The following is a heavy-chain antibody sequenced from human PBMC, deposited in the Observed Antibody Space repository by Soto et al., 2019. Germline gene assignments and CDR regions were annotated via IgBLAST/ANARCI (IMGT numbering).Heavy chain of an antibody. CDR3: AKVIGAGPYYYYGMDV. D-gene: IGHD1-26*01. V-gene: IGHV3-23*01. CDR2: ISGSGGST. CDR1: GFTFSSYS. J-gene: IGHJ6*02. Sequence: PGRSLTLSCAASGFTFSSYSMSWVRQAPGKGLEWVSAISGSGGSTYYADSVKGRFTISRDNSKNTLYLQMNSLRAEDTAVYYCAKVIGAGPYYYYGMDVWGQGTTDTVSS.